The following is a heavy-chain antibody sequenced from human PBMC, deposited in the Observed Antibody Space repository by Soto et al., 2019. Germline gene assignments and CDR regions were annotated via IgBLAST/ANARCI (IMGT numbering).Heavy chain of an antibody. Sequence: QVQLVQYGAEVKKPGSSVKVSCKASGGTFRTSTFTWVRPAPGQGLEWMGRTIPLLNVADYAQDFQGRVTITEGKCTSTAYMELTSLTYKDSVVYYCARDSPIGSTYVGYVAIDSWGQGTMVTVYS. CDR3: ARDSPIGSTYVGYVAIDS. D-gene: IGHD5-12*01. J-gene: IGHJ4*02. CDR1: GGTFRTST. V-gene: IGHV1-69*08. CDR2: TIPLLNVA.